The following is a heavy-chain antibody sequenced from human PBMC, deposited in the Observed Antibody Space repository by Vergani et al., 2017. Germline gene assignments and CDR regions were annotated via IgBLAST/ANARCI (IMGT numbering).Heavy chain of an antibody. D-gene: IGHD2-21*02. Sequence: QVQLVQSGAEVKKPGSSVKVSCKASGATFRSNTISWVRQVPGQGLEWMGRIIPVLGKTKYAQDFQGRLTITADTSTSTAYMELTSLRSQDTAVYYCARDPRVYGGDPEDYYYYGMDVWGQGTTVTVSS. CDR2: IIPVLGKT. J-gene: IGHJ6*02. CDR1: GATFRSNT. V-gene: IGHV1-69*08. CDR3: ARDPRVYGGDPEDYYYYGMDV.